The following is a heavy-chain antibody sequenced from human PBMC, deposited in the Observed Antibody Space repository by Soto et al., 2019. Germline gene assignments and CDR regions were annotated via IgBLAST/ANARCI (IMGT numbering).Heavy chain of an antibody. D-gene: IGHD5-18*01. V-gene: IGHV1-2*04. J-gene: IGHJ4*02. CDR3: ARGGGLRSSYGYRYSFDY. Sequence: QVQLVQSGAEVKKPGASVKVSCKASGYTFTAYYMHWVRQAPGQGLEWMGWMNPNSGGTNYAQKLQGWVTMTRDTSISTAYMELSRLRSDDTAVYYCARGGGLRSSYGYRYSFDYWGQGNLVTVSS. CDR1: GYTFTAYY. CDR2: MNPNSGGT.